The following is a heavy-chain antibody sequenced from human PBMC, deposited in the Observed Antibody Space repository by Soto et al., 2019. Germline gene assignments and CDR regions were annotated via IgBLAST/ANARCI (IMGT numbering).Heavy chain of an antibody. CDR1: GYSFTSYW. Sequence: GESLKISCKGSGYSFTSYWISWVRQMPGKGLEWMGRIDPSDSYTNYSPSFQGHVTISADKSISTAYLQWSSLKASDTAMYYCARLGYDILTGYPDGYYYGMDVWGQGTTVTVSS. J-gene: IGHJ6*02. CDR2: IDPSDSYT. CDR3: ARLGYDILTGYPDGYYYGMDV. D-gene: IGHD3-9*01. V-gene: IGHV5-10-1*01.